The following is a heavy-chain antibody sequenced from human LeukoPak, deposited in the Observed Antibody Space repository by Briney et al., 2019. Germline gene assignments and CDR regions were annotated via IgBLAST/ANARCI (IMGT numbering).Heavy chain of an antibody. CDR1: GGSVSSGRYY. D-gene: IGHD5-24*01. Sequence: SETLSLTCTVSGGSVSSGRYYWTWIRQPAGKGLEWIGRIYTRGSTNYNPSLKSRVTISVDTSKNEFSLNLTSVTAADTAGYYGAKDGRGGGLDACFASGGRGPWVTVP. CDR2: IYTRGST. V-gene: IGHV4-61*02. J-gene: IGHJ4*02. CDR3: AKDGRGGGLDACFAS.